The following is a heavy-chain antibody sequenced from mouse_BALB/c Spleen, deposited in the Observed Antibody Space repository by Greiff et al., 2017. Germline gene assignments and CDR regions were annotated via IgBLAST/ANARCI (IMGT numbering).Heavy chain of an antibody. CDR1: GYTFTSYW. D-gene: IGHD1-1*01. CDR2: IDPSDSYT. CDR3: ARAGDYYGSWAMDY. J-gene: IGHJ4*01. Sequence: QVQLKQPGAELVKPGASVKLSCKASGYTFTSYWMHWVKQRPGQGLEWIGEIDPSDSYTNYNQKFKGKATLTVDKSSSTAYMQLSSLTSEDSAVYYCARAGDYYGSWAMDYWGQGTSVTVSA. V-gene: IGHV1-69*02.